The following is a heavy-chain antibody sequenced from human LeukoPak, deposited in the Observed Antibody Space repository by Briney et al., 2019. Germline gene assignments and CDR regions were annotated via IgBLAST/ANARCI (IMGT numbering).Heavy chain of an antibody. V-gene: IGHV1-24*01. Sequence: SVTVSCKVSGYTLTELSMHWVRQAPGKGLEWMGGFDPEDGETIYAQKFQGRVTMTEDTSTDTAYMELSSLRSEDTAVYYCATSHYYDHYYMDVWGKGTTVTVSS. J-gene: IGHJ6*03. CDR3: ATSHYYDHYYMDV. CDR1: GYTLTELS. CDR2: FDPEDGET.